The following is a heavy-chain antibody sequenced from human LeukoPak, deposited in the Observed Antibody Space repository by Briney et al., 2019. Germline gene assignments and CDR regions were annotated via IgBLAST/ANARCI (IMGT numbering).Heavy chain of an antibody. D-gene: IGHD3-22*01. CDR3: ARDWEYYYDRSGYNDY. Sequence: PSETLSLTCTVSGGSISSSSYYWGWIRQPPGKGLEWIGSIYYSGSTYYNPSLKSRVTISVDTSKNQFSLRLTSVTAADTAVYYCARDWEYYYDRSGYNDYWGQGTLVIVSS. J-gene: IGHJ4*02. V-gene: IGHV4-39*07. CDR1: GGSISSSSYY. CDR2: IYYSGST.